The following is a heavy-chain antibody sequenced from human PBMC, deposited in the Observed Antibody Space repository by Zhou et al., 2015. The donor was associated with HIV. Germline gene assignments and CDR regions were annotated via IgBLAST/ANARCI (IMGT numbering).Heavy chain of an antibody. CDR3: ALPAAMLGLSGYYYMDV. D-gene: IGHD2-2*01. CDR2: IIPIFGTA. Sequence: QVQLVQSGAEVKKPGSSVKVSCKASGGTFSSYAISWVRQAPGQGLEWMGGIIPIFGTANYAQKFQGRVTITADESTSTAYMELSSLRSEDTAVYYCALPAAMLGLSGYYYMDVWGKGTTVTVSS. V-gene: IGHV1-69*01. CDR1: GGTFSSYA. J-gene: IGHJ6*03.